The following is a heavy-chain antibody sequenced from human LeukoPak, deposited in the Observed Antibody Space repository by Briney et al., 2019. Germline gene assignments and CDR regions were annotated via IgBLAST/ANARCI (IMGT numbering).Heavy chain of an antibody. CDR3: ASTMYGSGSYYNWFDP. CDR2: ISYDGSNK. CDR1: GFTFSSYA. Sequence: GGSLRLSCAASGFTFSSYAMHWVRQAPGKGLEWVAVISYDGSNKYYADSVKGRFTISRDNSKNTLYLQMNSLRAEDTAVYYCASTMYGSGSYYNWFDPWGQGTLVTVSS. D-gene: IGHD3-10*01. V-gene: IGHV3-30-3*01. J-gene: IGHJ5*02.